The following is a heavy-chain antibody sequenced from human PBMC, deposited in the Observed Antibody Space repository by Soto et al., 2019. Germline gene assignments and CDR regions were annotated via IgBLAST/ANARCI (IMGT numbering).Heavy chain of an antibody. Sequence: QVQLVQSGAEVKKPGSSVKVSCKASGGTFSSYAISWVRQAPGQGLEWMGGIIPIFGTANYAQKFQGRVTITAEESTSTAYMELSSLRSEDTAVYYCARNPLPMLVRGVRDSSDYYYYYGMDVWGQGTTVTVSS. CDR1: GGTFSSYA. CDR3: ARNPLPMLVRGVRDSSDYYYYYGMDV. CDR2: IIPIFGTA. V-gene: IGHV1-69*01. D-gene: IGHD3-10*01. J-gene: IGHJ6*02.